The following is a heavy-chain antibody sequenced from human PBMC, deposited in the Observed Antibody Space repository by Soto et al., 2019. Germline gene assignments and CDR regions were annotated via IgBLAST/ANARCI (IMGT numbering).Heavy chain of an antibody. D-gene: IGHD2-2*01. CDR1: GGTFSSYT. CDR2: IIPILGIA. CDR3: ADERYCSSTSGHSYWGNWFDP. Sequence: QVQLVQSGAEVKKPGSSVKVSCKASGGTFSSYTISWVRQAPGQGLEWMGRIIPILGIANYAQKFQGRVTITADKYTSTAYMELSSLRSEDTAVYYCADERYCSSTSGHSYWGNWFDPWGQGTLVTVSS. V-gene: IGHV1-69*02. J-gene: IGHJ5*02.